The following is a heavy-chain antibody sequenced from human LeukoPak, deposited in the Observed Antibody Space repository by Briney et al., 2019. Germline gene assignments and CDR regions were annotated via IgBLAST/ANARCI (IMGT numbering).Heavy chain of an antibody. CDR2: IIPIFGTA. CDR3: ARGPSGDYFDY. D-gene: IGHD4-17*01. Sequence: GASVKVSCTASGGTFSSYAISWVRQAPGQGLEWMGGIIPIFGTANYAQKFQGRVTITTDESTSTAYMELSSLRSEDTAVYYCARGPSGDYFDYWGQGTLVTVSS. J-gene: IGHJ4*02. V-gene: IGHV1-69*05. CDR1: GGTFSSYA.